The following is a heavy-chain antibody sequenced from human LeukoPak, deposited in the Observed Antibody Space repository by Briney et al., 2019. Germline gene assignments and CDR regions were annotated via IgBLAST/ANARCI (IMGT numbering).Heavy chain of an antibody. CDR2: IHPRDSDT. V-gene: IGHV5-51*01. D-gene: IGHD5-24*01. J-gene: IGHJ3*02. Sequence: GASLKTSCTSSGSFFTSSWIGWVRQMAGKGVEWMGSIHPRDSDTRYSPSLHGQATITADNSITIAHVQWSSRKASDTAMYCGARLFDGTVLHIWGQGTMVTVSS. CDR1: GSFFTSSW. CDR3: ARLFDGTVLHI.